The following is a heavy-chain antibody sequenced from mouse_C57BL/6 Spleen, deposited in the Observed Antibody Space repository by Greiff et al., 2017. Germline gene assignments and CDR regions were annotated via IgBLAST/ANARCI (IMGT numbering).Heavy chain of an antibody. J-gene: IGHJ4*01. CDR1: GFSLTSYG. CDR2: IWSDGST. V-gene: IGHV2-6*03. D-gene: IGHD1-1*01. CDR3: ARSLSYYYGSSPYAMDY. Sequence: VHLVESGPGLVAPSQSLSITCTVSGFSLTSYGVHWVRQPPGKGLEWLVVIWSDGSTTYNSALKSRLSISKDNSKSQVFLKMNSLQTDDTAMYYCARSLSYYYGSSPYAMDYWGQGTSVTVSS.